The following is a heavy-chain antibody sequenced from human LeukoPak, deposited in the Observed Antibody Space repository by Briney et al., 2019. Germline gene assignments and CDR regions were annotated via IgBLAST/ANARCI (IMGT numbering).Heavy chain of an antibody. V-gene: IGHV4-34*01. Sequence: SETLSLTCAVYGGSFSGYYWSWIRQPPGKGLEWIGEINHSGSTNYNPSLKSRVTISVDTSKNHFSLKLSSVTAADTAVYYCASTRAGTFDYWGQGTLVTVSS. CDR2: INHSGST. CDR3: ASTRAGTFDY. D-gene: IGHD6-13*01. CDR1: GGSFSGYY. J-gene: IGHJ4*02.